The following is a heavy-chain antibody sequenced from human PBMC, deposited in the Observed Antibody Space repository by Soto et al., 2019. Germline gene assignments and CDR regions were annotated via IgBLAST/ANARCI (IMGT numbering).Heavy chain of an antibody. V-gene: IGHV3-7*01. CDR3: ARDLHFWSGSPPGY. CDR2: IKQDGSEK. CDR1: GFTCSSYW. J-gene: IGHJ4*02. Sequence: EVQLVESGGGLVQPGGSLRLSCAASGFTCSSYWMSWVRQAPGKGLEWVANIKQDGSEKYYVDSVKGRFTISRDNAKNSLYLQMNSLRAEDTAVYCCARDLHFWSGSPPGYWGQGTLVTVSS. D-gene: IGHD3-3*02.